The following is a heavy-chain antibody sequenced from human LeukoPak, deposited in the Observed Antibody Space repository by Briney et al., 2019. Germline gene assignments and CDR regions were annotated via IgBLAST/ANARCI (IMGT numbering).Heavy chain of an antibody. D-gene: IGHD1-14*01. CDR1: GGSFSGYY. J-gene: IGHJ4*02. CDR2: IYYSGST. Sequence: SETLSLTCAVYGGSFSGYYWSWIRQPPGKGLEWIGYIYYSGSTYYNPSLKSRVTISVDTSKNQFSLKLSSVTAADTAVYYCARASPGGADFDYWGQGTLVTVSS. CDR3: ARASPGGADFDY. V-gene: IGHV4-30-4*01.